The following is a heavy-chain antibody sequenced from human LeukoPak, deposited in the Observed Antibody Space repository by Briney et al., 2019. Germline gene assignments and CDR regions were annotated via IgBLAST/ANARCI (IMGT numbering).Heavy chain of an antibody. CDR1: GFIFSSYS. CDR2: ISSSSTYI. J-gene: IGHJ6*03. Sequence: GGSLRLSCAASGFIFSSYSMNWVRQAPGKGLEWVSSISSSSTYIYYADSVKGRFTISRDNAKNSLYLQMNSLRAEDTAVYHCARDRLLEDRDYSYYYYMDVWGKGTTVTVSS. CDR3: ARDRLLEDRDYSYYYYMDV. V-gene: IGHV3-21*01. D-gene: IGHD1-1*01.